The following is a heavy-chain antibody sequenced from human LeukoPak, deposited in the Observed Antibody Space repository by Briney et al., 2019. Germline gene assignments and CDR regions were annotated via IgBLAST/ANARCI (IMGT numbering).Heavy chain of an antibody. V-gene: IGHV3-23*05. CDR1: EFTFSSSD. CDR2: IRHSDSNT. CDR3: AKRGNPTVGHHYLDV. D-gene: IGHD1-1*01. Sequence: GGSLRLSCAASEFTFSSSDMSWVRQAPGSGLEWVSSIRHSDSNTYYADSVMGRFTISRDNSKNTLYLQMNSLSAEDTAVYYCAKRGNPTVGHHYLDVWGKGTTVSVSS. J-gene: IGHJ6*03.